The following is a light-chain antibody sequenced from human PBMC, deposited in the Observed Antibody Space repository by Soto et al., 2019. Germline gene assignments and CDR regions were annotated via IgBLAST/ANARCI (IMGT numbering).Light chain of an antibody. CDR1: RSISIY. V-gene: IGKV1-39*01. J-gene: IGKJ2*01. CDR3: QQSYSPRST. Sequence: DIQMTQSPSSLSASVGDRVTITCRASRSISIYLNWYQQKPGIAPKLLIYAASSLQSGVPSRFSGRGSGTDFTLTINSLQPEDFATYYCQQSYSPRSTFGQGTMLEIK. CDR2: AAS.